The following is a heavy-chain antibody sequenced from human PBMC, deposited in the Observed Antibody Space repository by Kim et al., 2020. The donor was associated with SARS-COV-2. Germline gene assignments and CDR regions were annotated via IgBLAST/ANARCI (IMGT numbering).Heavy chain of an antibody. CDR2: IKTTGNSA. CDR3: VRVAGYYAFAF. J-gene: IGHJ4*02. CDR1: GFIFSTSS. V-gene: IGHV3-23*01. D-gene: IGHD4-17*01. Sequence: GGSLRLSCAASGFIFSTSSMSWVRQAPGKGLEWVSRIKTTGNSACYADSVKGHFTVSRDNAKNTVYLQMNSLRAEDTAVYYCVRVAGYYAFAFWGQGTLV.